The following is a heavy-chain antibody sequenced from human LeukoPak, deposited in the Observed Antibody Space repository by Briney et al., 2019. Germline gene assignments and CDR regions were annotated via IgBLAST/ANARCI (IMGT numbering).Heavy chain of an antibody. Sequence: PGGSLRLSCAASGCTFSSYWMTWVRQAPGKGLEWVANIKQDGSEKDYVDSVKGRFTISRDNAKNSLYLQMNSLRAEDTAVYYCARDHRTTVTVYYFDYWGQGTLVTVSS. V-gene: IGHV3-7*01. CDR3: ARDHRTTVTVYYFDY. CDR1: GCTFSSYW. CDR2: IKQDGSEK. J-gene: IGHJ4*02. D-gene: IGHD4-17*01.